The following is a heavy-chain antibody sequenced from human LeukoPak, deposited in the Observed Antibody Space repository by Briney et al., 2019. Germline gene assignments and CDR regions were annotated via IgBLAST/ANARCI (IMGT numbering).Heavy chain of an antibody. J-gene: IGHJ4*02. CDR1: GGSISSYY. V-gene: IGHV4-59*08. CDR3: ARQSIAARRRYFDY. Sequence: SETLPLTCTVSGGSISSYYWSWIRQPPGKGLEWIGYIYYSGSTNYNPSLKSRVTISVDTSKNQFSLKLSSVTAADTAVYYCARQSIAARRRYFDYWGQGTLVTVSS. CDR2: IYYSGST. D-gene: IGHD6-6*01.